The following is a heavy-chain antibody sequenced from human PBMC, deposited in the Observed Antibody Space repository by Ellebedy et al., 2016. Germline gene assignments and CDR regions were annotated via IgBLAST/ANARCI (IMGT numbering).Heavy chain of an antibody. CDR3: ARERGDTYGHGHDS. V-gene: IGHV4-59*01. D-gene: IGHD5-18*01. J-gene: IGHJ4*02. CDR1: NGSISSYY. CDR2: LHYSWTT. Sequence: SETLSLTCTVSNGSISSYYWSWIRQPPGKGLECIAYLHYSWTTNFNPSLKSRVTISVDTSKNQFSLKLSSVTAADTAVYDCARERGDTYGHGHDSWGQGTLVTVSS.